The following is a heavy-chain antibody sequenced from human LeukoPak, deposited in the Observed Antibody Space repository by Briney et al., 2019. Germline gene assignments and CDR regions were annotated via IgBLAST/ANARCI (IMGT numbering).Heavy chain of an antibody. V-gene: IGHV1-2*02. J-gene: IGHJ4*02. D-gene: IGHD3-10*01. CDR3: ARARVLRMVRGVIFGY. CDR2: INPNGGGT. CDR1: GYTFTGYY. Sequence: GASVKVSCKASGYTFTGYYMHWVRQAPGQGLEWMGWINPNGGGTNYAQKFQGRVTMTRDTSISTAYMELSRLRSDDTAVYYCARARVLRMVRGVIFGYWGQGTLVTVYS.